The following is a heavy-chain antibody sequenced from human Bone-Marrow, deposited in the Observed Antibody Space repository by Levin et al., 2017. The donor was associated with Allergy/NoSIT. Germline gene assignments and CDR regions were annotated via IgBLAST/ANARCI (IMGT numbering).Heavy chain of an antibody. CDR1: GFTFDDHT. D-gene: IGHD2-15*01. CDR2: INWDGERI. CDR3: AKGGGTFYYYYYMDV. Sequence: QPGESLKISCAASGFTFDDHTMHWVRQAPGKGLEWVSLINWDGERIDYADSVRGRFTISRDNSKNSLYLQMNSLKPDDSALYYCAKGGGTFYYYYYMDVWGKGTTVTVSS. J-gene: IGHJ6*03. V-gene: IGHV3-43*01.